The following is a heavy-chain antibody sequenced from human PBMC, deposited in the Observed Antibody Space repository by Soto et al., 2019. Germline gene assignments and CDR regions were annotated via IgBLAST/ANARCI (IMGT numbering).Heavy chain of an antibody. CDR1: GGSIRDYF. V-gene: IGHV4-59*01. J-gene: IGHJ6*02. CDR2: ISSSGTV. Sequence: SETLSRTCSVSGGSIRDYFWTWIRQSPRRGLAWIGYISSSGTVKYNSSLKSRVTISLDRSRNQFSLKLSSVTAADTAVYLCARDRKLELPGNYYYYGMDVWGQGTTVT. D-gene: IGHD1-7*01. CDR3: ARDRKLELPGNYYYYGMDV.